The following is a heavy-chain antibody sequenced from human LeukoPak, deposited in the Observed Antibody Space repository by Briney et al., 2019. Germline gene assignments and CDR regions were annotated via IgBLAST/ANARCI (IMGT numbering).Heavy chain of an antibody. CDR1: GFTFSSYA. Sequence: GGSLRLSCAASGFTFSSYAMSWVRQAPGKGLEWVSAISGSGGSTYYADSVKGRFTISRDNSKNTLYLQMNSLRAEDTAVYYCAKGGGITFGGVIVLDDAFDIWGQGTMVTVSS. CDR2: ISGSGGST. D-gene: IGHD3-16*02. J-gene: IGHJ3*02. CDR3: AKGGGITFGGVIVLDDAFDI. V-gene: IGHV3-23*01.